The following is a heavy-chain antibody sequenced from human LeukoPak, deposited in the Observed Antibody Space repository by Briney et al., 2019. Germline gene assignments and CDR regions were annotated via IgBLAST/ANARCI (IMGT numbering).Heavy chain of an antibody. CDR3: ARGASSGWSDHYFDY. CDR2: IWYDGSNK. Sequence: PGRSLRLSCAASGFTFSSYGMHWVRQAPGKGLEWVAVIWYDGSNKYYADSVKGRFTISRDNSKNTLYLQMNSLRAEDTAVYYCARGASSGWSDHYFDYWGQGTLVTVSS. D-gene: IGHD6-19*01. J-gene: IGHJ4*02. CDR1: GFTFSSYG. V-gene: IGHV3-33*01.